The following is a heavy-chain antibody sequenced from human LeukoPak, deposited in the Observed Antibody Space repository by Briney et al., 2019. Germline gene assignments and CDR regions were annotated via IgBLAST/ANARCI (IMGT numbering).Heavy chain of an antibody. CDR2: MNPNSGNT. D-gene: IGHD2-2*01. CDR1: GYTFTSYD. Sequence: GASVKVSCKASGYTFTSYDINWVRQATGQGLEWMGWMNPNSGNTGYAQKFQGRVTMTRNTSISTAYMELSSLRSEDTAVYYCAREGCSSASCYWSGWFDPWGQGTLVTVSS. CDR3: AREGCSSASCYWSGWFDP. J-gene: IGHJ5*02. V-gene: IGHV1-8*01.